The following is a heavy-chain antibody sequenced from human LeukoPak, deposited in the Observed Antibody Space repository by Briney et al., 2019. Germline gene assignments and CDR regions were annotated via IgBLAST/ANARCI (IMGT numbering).Heavy chain of an antibody. CDR1: GYTFTGYY. CDR3: ARVVPAAISYYYYGMDV. V-gene: IGHV1-2*02. J-gene: IGHJ6*02. CDR2: INPNSGGT. D-gene: IGHD2-2*01. Sequence: ASVKVSCKASGYTFTGYYMHWVRQAPGQGLEWMGWINPNSGGTNYAQKFQGRVTMTRDTSISTAYMELSRLRSDDTAVYHCARVVPAAISYYYYGMDVWGQGTTVTVSS.